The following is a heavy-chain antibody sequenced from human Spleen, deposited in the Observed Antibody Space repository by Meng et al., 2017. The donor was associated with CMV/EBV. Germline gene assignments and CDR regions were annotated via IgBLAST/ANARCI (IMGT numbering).Heavy chain of an antibody. CDR2: ISSSSSYI. D-gene: IGHD3-3*01. J-gene: IGHJ6*02. V-gene: IGHV3-21*01. Sequence: GESLKISCAASGFTFGDYGMGWVRQAPGKGLEWVSFISSSSSYIFYADSLKCRFTISRDNANNSLYLQMNSLRAEDTAVYYCARDTGLEWLLYYYYGMDVWGQGTTVTVSS. CDR1: GFTFGDYG. CDR3: ARDTGLEWLLYYYYGMDV.